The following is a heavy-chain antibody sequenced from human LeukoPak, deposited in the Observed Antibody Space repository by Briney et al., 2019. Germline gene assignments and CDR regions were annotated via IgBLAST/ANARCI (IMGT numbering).Heavy chain of an antibody. D-gene: IGHD3-3*01. Sequence: GGSLRLSCAASGFTVSSNYMSWVRQAPGKGLEWVSVIYSGGSTYYADSVKGRFTISRDNSKNTLYLQMNSLRADDTAVYYCAKIGPLTSFEYWGQGTLVTVSS. CDR1: GFTVSSNY. J-gene: IGHJ4*02. V-gene: IGHV3-53*05. CDR2: IYSGGST. CDR3: AKIGPLTSFEY.